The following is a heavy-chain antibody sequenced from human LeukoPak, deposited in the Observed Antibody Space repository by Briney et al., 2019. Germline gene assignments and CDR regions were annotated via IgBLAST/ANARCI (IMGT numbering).Heavy chain of an antibody. CDR1: GYSFTSYW. CDR3: ARPSNYDFWSGSPSGLDAFDI. Sequence: GESLQISCKGSGYSFTSYWIGWVRQMPGKGLEWMGIIYPGDSDTRCSPSFQGQVTISADKSISTAYLQWSSLKASDTAMYYCARPSNYDFWSGSPSGLDAFDIWGQGTMVTVSS. V-gene: IGHV5-51*01. J-gene: IGHJ3*02. D-gene: IGHD3-3*01. CDR2: IYPGDSDT.